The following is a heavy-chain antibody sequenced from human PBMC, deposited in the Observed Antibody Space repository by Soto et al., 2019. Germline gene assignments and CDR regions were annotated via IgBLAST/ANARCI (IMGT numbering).Heavy chain of an antibody. CDR2: ISNNGINK. CDR3: AKVIRADSTSSNFYYYSGLDV. V-gene: IGHV3-30*18. CDR1: GFTFRTYG. D-gene: IGHD6-6*01. J-gene: IGHJ6*02. Sequence: QVQLVESGGGVVQPGRSLRLSCAASGFTFRTYGMHWVRQAPGKGLEWLAVISNNGINKYYADSVKGRFTISRDNSRDTLFLQMNSLMGEDTAIYYCAKVIRADSTSSNFYYYSGLDVWGQGTTVTVSS.